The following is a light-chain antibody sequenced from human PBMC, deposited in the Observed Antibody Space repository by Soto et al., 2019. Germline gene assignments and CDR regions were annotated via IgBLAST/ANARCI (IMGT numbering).Light chain of an antibody. V-gene: IGKV3-15*01. CDR2: DAS. Sequence: EIVMTQSPASQSVSPGERVTLSCRASQSVSSNLAWYQQQPGQTPRLLIYDASTRDFGIPARFSGSGSGTEFTLTISSLQSEDFAVYYCQQYNDWLYTFGQGTKVDIK. CDR1: QSVSSN. J-gene: IGKJ2*01. CDR3: QQYNDWLYT.